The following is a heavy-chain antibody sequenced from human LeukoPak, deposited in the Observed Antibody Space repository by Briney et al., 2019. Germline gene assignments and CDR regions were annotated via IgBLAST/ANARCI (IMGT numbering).Heavy chain of an antibody. J-gene: IGHJ4*02. D-gene: IGHD7-27*01. V-gene: IGHV4-34*01. CDR1: GGSFSGYY. Sequence: SETLSLTCAVYGGSFSGYYWSWIRQPPGKGLEWIGEINHSGSTNYNPSLKGRVTISVDTSKNQFSLKLSSVTAADTAVYYCATGSSYWGQGTLVTVSS. CDR3: ATGSSY. CDR2: INHSGST.